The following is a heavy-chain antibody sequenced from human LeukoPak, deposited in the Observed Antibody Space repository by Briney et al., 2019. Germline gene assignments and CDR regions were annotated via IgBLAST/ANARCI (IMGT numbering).Heavy chain of an antibody. Sequence: GRSLRLSCVVSGFTFSSYGMHWVRQAPGKGLEWVAFMTSDGSNQNYADSVKGRFTISRDTSQNTLYLQMNSLRVEDMAVYYCTRGLYDYDDFRLGYWGQGTLVTVSS. CDR2: MTSDGSNQ. J-gene: IGHJ4*02. V-gene: IGHV3-30*03. CDR3: TRGLYDYDDFRLGY. CDR1: GFTFSSYG. D-gene: IGHD4-17*01.